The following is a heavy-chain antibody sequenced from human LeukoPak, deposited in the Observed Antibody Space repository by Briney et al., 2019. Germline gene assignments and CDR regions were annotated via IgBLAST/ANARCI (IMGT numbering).Heavy chain of an antibody. V-gene: IGHV3-48*03. CDR1: GFTFSSYD. Sequence: PGGSLRLSCAASGFTFSSYDMNWVRQAPGKGLEWVSYISRTGSTIYYGDSVQGRFTISRDNAKNSLYLQMNSLRAEDTAVYFCAREGSSYAPSQPFYFDYWGQGTLVTVSS. D-gene: IGHD3-10*01. CDR2: ISRTGSTI. J-gene: IGHJ4*02. CDR3: AREGSSYAPSQPFYFDY.